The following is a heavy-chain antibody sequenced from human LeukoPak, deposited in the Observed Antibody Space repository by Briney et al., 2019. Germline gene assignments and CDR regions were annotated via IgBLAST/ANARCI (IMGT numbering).Heavy chain of an antibody. CDR2: FDPEDGEA. J-gene: IGHJ6*03. Sequence: ASVKVSCKVSGYTFTELSMYWVRQAPGKGLEWMGSFDPEDGEAMYAQSFQGRVTMTEDTSTDTAYMELSSLRSEDTAVYYCATEVYYYMDVWGKGTTVTVSS. V-gene: IGHV1-24*01. CDR3: ATEVYYYMDV. CDR1: GYTFTELS.